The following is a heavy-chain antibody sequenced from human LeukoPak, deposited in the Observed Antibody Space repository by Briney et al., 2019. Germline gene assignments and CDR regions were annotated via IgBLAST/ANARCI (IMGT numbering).Heavy chain of an antibody. D-gene: IGHD5-24*01. V-gene: IGHV3-33*08. CDR2: IWYDGSNK. CDR3: AREGDGYNTNNYYYYGMDV. J-gene: IGHJ6*02. Sequence: GGSLRLSCAASGFTFSSYGMHWVRQAPGKGLEWVAVIWYDGSNKYYGDSVKGRFTISRDNSKNTLYLQMNSLRAEDTAVYYCAREGDGYNTNNYYYYGMDVWGQGTTVTVSS. CDR1: GFTFSSYG.